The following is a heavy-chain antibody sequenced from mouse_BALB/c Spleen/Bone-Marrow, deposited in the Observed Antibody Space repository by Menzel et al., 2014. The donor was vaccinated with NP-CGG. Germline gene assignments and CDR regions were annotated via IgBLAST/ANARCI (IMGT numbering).Heavy chain of an antibody. CDR1: GFSLTSYD. Sequence: VKLVESGPGLVAPSQSLSITCTDSGFSLTSYDISWIRQPPGKGLEWLGVIWTGGGTNYNSAFMSRLSISKDNSKSQVFLKMNSLQTDDTAIYYCVREDKYGNSGGDFDVWGAGTTVTVSS. V-gene: IGHV2-9-2*01. J-gene: IGHJ1*01. CDR3: VREDKYGNSGGDFDV. D-gene: IGHD2-10*02. CDR2: IWTGGGT.